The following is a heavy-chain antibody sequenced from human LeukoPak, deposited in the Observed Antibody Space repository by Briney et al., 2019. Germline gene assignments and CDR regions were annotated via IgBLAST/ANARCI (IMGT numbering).Heavy chain of an antibody. CDR3: ARANSGSFPAEYFQH. D-gene: IGHD1-26*01. V-gene: IGHV1-8*01. CDR1: GYTFTSYD. J-gene: IGHJ1*01. Sequence: ASVKVSCKASGYTFTSYDINWVRQAPGQGLEWMGWMNPNSGNTGYAQKFQGRVTMTRNTSISTAYMELSSLRSEDTAVYYCARANSGSFPAEYFQHWGQGTLVTVSS. CDR2: MNPNSGNT.